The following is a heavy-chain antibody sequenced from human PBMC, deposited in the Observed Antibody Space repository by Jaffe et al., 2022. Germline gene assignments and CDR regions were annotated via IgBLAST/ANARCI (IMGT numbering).Heavy chain of an antibody. CDR3: ARDATHGFRELLFDAFDI. CDR1: GFTFSSYW. V-gene: IGHV3-7*01. Sequence: EVQLVESGGGLVQPGGSLRLSCAASGFTFSSYWMSWVRQAPGKGLEWVANIKQDGSEKYYVDSVKGRFTISRDNAKNSLYLQMNSLRAEDTAVYYCARDATHGFRELLFDAFDIWGQGTMVTVSS. J-gene: IGHJ3*02. CDR2: IKQDGSEK. D-gene: IGHD3-10*01.